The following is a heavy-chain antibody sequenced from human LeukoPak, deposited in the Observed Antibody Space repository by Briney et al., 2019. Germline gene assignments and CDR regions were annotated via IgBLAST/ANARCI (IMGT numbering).Heavy chain of an antibody. CDR1: GYTFTSYG. CDR2: ISAYNGNT. J-gene: IGHJ4*02. Sequence: GASVKVSCKASGYTFTSYGISWVRQAPGQGLEWMGWISAYNGNTNYAQKLQGRVTMTTDTSTSTAYMELRSLRSDDTAVYYCASRDYYDSSGYYRYWGQGTLVTVSS. V-gene: IGHV1-18*01. D-gene: IGHD3-22*01. CDR3: ASRDYYDSSGYYRY.